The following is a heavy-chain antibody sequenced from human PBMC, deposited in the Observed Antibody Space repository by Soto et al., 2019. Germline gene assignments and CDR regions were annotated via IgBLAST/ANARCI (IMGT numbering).Heavy chain of an antibody. D-gene: IGHD6-13*01. CDR2: INPSGGST. CDR1: GYTFTSYY. CDR3: AREIAAAGSYYYGMDV. V-gene: IGHV1-46*01. J-gene: IGHJ6*02. Sequence: ASVKVSCKASGYTFTSYYMHWVRQAPGQGLEWMGIINPSGGSTSYAQKFQGRVTMTRGTSTSTVYMELSSLRSEDTAVYYCAREIAAAGSYYYGMDVWGQGTTVTVSS.